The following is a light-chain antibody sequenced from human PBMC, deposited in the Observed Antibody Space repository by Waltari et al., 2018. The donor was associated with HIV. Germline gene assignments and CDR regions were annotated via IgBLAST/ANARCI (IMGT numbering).Light chain of an antibody. Sequence: DIQMTQSPSSVSASIGDTVTITCRASQHINKFLHWYQQKPGKAPKLLIHATSTLQSGVPSRFSGSGYGTDFTLTINSLQPDDFATYYCQESHISPYICGPGTRLELK. CDR1: QHINKF. J-gene: IGKJ2*01. V-gene: IGKV1-39*01. CDR3: QESHISPYI. CDR2: ATS.